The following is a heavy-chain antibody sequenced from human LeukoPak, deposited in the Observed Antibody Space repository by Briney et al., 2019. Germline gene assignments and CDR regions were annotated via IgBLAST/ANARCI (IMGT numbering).Heavy chain of an antibody. CDR1: GGSFSGYY. J-gene: IGHJ5*02. D-gene: IGHD3-10*01. Sequence: SETLSLTCAVYGGSFSGYYWSWIRQPPGKGLEWIGEINHSGSTNYNPSLKSRVTISVDTSKNQFSLKLSSVTAADTAVYYCARGYGLWLGELAPWSDPWGQRTLVTASS. V-gene: IGHV4-34*01. CDR3: ARGYGLWLGELAPWSDP. CDR2: INHSGST.